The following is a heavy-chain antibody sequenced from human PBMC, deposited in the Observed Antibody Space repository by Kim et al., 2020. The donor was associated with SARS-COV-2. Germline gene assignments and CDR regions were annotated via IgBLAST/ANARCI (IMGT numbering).Heavy chain of an antibody. V-gene: IGHV3-7*01. CDR1: GFAFSTYW. D-gene: IGHD3-22*01. J-gene: IGHJ4*01. CDR3: ARDPYDSSGYGAFDY. Sequence: GGSLRLSCVGSGFAFSTYWMTWVRQVPGKGLEWVSNIKEDGRDTYYVDSVKGRFTISRDNAKSSVYLQMNSLRAEDTAVYYCARDPYDSSGYGAFDYCG. CDR2: IKEDGRDT.